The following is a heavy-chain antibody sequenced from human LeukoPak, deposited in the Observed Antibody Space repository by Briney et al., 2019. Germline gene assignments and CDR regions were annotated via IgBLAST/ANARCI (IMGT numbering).Heavy chain of an antibody. CDR3: ARRSSGYYYLYNWFDP. CDR2: MNPNSGNT. Sequence: GASVKVSCKASGYTFTSYDINWVRQATGQGLEWMAWMNPNSGNTGYAQKFQGRVTMTRNTSISTAYMELSSLRSGDTAVYYCARRSSGYYYLYNWFDPWGQGTLVTVSS. J-gene: IGHJ5*02. CDR1: GYTFTSYD. D-gene: IGHD3-22*01. V-gene: IGHV1-8*01.